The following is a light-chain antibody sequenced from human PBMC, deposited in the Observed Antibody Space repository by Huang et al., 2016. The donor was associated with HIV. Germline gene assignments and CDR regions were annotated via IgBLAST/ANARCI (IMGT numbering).Light chain of an antibody. V-gene: IGKV4-1*01. CDR2: GAS. Sequence: DIVVTQSPDSLAVFLGARATINCKSSQTFLYNYKSDYFIAWYQQRPGQSHKLLIDGASARQSGVPERFSGSVSETNFTLTINGLQPEDVAIYFCQQYSTIPTFGGGTKVDI. CDR1: QTFLYNYKSDYF. CDR3: QQYSTIPT. J-gene: IGKJ4*01.